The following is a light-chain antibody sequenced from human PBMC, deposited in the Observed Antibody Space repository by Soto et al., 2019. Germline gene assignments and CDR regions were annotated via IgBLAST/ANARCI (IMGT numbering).Light chain of an antibody. J-gene: IGKJ2*01. CDR3: QQYGSSPYT. V-gene: IGKV3-20*01. CDR1: QSVRSSY. Sequence: EIVLTQSPGTLSLSPGERATLSCRASQSVRSSYLAWYQQKPGQAPRLLIYGAYSRATGNPDRFSGSGSGTDFTLTISRLEPGDFAVYYCQQYGSSPYTFGQGTKLEIK. CDR2: GAY.